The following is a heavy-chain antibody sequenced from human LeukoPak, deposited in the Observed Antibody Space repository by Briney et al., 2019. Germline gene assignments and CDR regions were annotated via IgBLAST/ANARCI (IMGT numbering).Heavy chain of an antibody. J-gene: IGHJ4*02. CDR3: ARYNGDYVFDC. V-gene: IGHV4-59*01. D-gene: IGHD4-17*01. Sequence: PSETLSLTCTVSGGSISTYYWSWIRQPPGKGLEWIGYIFYSGSTKYNPSLKGRVTISLDTSKNQFSLKLSSVTAADTAVYFCARYNGDYVFDCWGQGTLVTVSS. CDR1: GGSISTYY. CDR2: IFYSGST.